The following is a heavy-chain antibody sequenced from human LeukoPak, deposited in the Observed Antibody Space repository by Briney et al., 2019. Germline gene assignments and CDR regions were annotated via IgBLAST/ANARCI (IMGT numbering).Heavy chain of an antibody. Sequence: SVKVSCKASGGTFSSYAISWVRQAPGQGLEWMGGIIPIFGTANYAQKFQGRVTITADKSTSTAYMELSSLTSEDTAVYYCARSDHNSWNAFDIWGQGTMVTVSS. CDR3: ARSDHNSWNAFDI. J-gene: IGHJ3*02. CDR2: IIPIFGTA. D-gene: IGHD1-26*01. CDR1: GGTFSSYA. V-gene: IGHV1-69*06.